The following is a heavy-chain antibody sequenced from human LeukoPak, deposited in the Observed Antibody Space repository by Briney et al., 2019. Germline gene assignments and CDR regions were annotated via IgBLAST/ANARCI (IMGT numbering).Heavy chain of an antibody. V-gene: IGHV4-39*01. D-gene: IGHD3-10*01. CDR1: GGSISSSSYY. CDR2: IYYSGST. Sequence: SETLPLTCTVSGGSISSSSYYWGWIRQPPGKGLEWIGSIYYSGSTYYNPSLKSRVTISVDTSKNQFSLKLSSVTAADTAVYYCARRVRGVIITPFDYWGQGTLVTVSS. CDR3: ARRVRGVIITPFDY. J-gene: IGHJ4*02.